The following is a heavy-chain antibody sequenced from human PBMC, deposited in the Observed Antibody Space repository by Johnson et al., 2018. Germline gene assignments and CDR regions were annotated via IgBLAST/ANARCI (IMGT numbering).Heavy chain of an antibody. J-gene: IGHJ4*02. Sequence: VQLQESGGGLVKPGGSLKLSCAASGFTFSGSAMHWVRQASGKGLEWVGRIITKADSYATATAYAASVKGRFTISRDDSKNTAYLQMHSLKTEDTAVYYCTRLGDDFDYWGQGTLVTVSS. CDR3: TRLGDDFDY. V-gene: IGHV3-73*02. D-gene: IGHD1-26*01. CDR1: GFTFSGSA. CDR2: IITKADSYATAT.